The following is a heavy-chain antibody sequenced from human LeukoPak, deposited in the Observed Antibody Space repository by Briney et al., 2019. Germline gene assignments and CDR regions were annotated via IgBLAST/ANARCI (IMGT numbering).Heavy chain of an antibody. D-gene: IGHD4-17*01. CDR2: INHSGST. CDR3: ARVVDHDYGDYYLDY. J-gene: IGHJ4*02. CDR1: GGSFSAYY. Sequence: SETLSLTCAVYGGSFSAYYWSWIRQPPGKGLEWIGEINHSGSTNYNPSLKSRVVISVDTSKSQFSLNMTSVAAADTAVYYCARVVDHDYGDYYLDYWDQGTLVTVSS. V-gene: IGHV4-34*01.